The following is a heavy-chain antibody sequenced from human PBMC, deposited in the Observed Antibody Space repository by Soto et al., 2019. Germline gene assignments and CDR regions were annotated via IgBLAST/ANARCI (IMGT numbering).Heavy chain of an antibody. J-gene: IGHJ5*02. V-gene: IGHV3-30-3*01. D-gene: IGHD6-13*01. CDR3: ARAGSSWSNWFDP. Sequence: PGGSLRLSCAASGFTFSSYDMHWVRQAPGKGLEWVAVISYDGSNKYYADSVKGRFTISRDNSKNTLYLQMNSLRAEDTAVYYCARAGSSWSNWFDPWGQGTLVTVSS. CDR1: GFTFSSYD. CDR2: ISYDGSNK.